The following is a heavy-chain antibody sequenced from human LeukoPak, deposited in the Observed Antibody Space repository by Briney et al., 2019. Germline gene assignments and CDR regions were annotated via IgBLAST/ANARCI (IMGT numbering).Heavy chain of an antibody. CDR1: GFAFSDYG. CDR3: VKDMKIKAAGYYFDY. V-gene: IGHV3-30*18. D-gene: IGHD6-13*01. Sequence: GGSLRLSCAASGFAFSDYGMHWVRQAPGKGLEWVAVIANDGRDKKYADSVRGRFTISRDNSKNTVYLQMNSLRAEDTAVFYCVKDMKIKAAGYYFDYWGQGTLVTVSS. J-gene: IGHJ4*02. CDR2: IANDGRDK.